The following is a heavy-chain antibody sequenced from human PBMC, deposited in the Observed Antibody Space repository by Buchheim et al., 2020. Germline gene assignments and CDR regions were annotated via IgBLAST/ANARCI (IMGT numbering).Heavy chain of an antibody. CDR3: ARDRHCTATTCYNWFDP. CDR2: ISYDASYT. V-gene: IGHV3-33*01. D-gene: IGHD2-8*02. CDR1: GFAFNTYG. J-gene: IGHJ5*02. Sequence: QVQLVESGGGVVQPGRSLRLSCAASGFAFNTYGMHWVRQAPGKGLEWVAFISYDASYTSYEDSVKGRFTISRDNSKNTLFLRINDLRTEDTALYYCARDRHCTATTCYNWFDPWGQGTL.